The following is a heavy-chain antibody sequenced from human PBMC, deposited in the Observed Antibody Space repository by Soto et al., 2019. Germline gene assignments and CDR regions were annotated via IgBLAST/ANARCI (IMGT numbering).Heavy chain of an antibody. V-gene: IGHV3-15*01. J-gene: IGHJ4*02. CDR3: TTEPPIAAAGTVVDY. D-gene: IGHD6-13*01. CDR2: IKSKTDGGTT. Sequence: GGSLRLSCAASGFTFSNAWMSWVRQAPGKGLEWVGRIKSKTDGGTTDYAAPVKGRFTISRDDSKNTLYLQMNSLKTEDTAVYYCTTEPPIAAAGTVVDYWGQGTLVTV. CDR1: GFTFSNAW.